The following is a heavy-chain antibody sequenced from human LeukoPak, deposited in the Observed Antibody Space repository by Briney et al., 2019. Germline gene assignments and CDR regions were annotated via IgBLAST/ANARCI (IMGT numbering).Heavy chain of an antibody. Sequence: SSETLSLTCAVYGGSFSGYYWSWIRQPPGKGLEWIGEINHTGSTNYNPSLKSRVTISVDTSKNQFSLRLSSVTAADTSVYYCARARARLWGFDYWGQGTLVTVSS. CDR1: GGSFSGYY. CDR2: INHTGST. J-gene: IGHJ4*02. CDR3: ARARARLWGFDY. D-gene: IGHD5-18*01. V-gene: IGHV4-34*01.